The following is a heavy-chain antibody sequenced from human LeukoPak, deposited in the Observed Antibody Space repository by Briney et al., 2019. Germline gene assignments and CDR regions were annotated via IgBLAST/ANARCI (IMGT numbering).Heavy chain of an antibody. V-gene: IGHV3-7*01. CDR1: GFTFSTFSRSW. Sequence: GGSLRLSCAASGFTFSTFSRSWMSWVRQAPGKGLEWVANIKEDGSKKNYVDSVKGRFTISRDNAKNSLFLQMNSLRDEDTAVYYCATNSDYRFEYWGQGTLVTVSS. CDR2: IKEDGSKK. D-gene: IGHD3-22*01. J-gene: IGHJ4*02. CDR3: ATNSDYRFEY.